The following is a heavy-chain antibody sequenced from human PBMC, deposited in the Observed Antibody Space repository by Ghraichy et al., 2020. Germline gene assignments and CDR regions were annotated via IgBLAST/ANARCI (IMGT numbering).Heavy chain of an antibody. Sequence: SQTLSLTCIVSGGSVSSGSYYWSWIRQPAGKELQWIGRIYSSGGTVYNPSLKSRVTMSVDTSKNQFSLNLRSVTAADTAVYFCAREGEQLVRFDHYGMDVWGQGTTVTVSS. V-gene: IGHV4-61*02. CDR3: AREGEQLVRFDHYGMDV. D-gene: IGHD6-6*01. J-gene: IGHJ6*02. CDR1: GGSVSSGSYY. CDR2: IYSSGGT.